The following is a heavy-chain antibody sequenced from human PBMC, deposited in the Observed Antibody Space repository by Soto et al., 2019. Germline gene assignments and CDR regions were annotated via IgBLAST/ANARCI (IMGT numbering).Heavy chain of an antibody. D-gene: IGHD3-10*01. CDR2: LSQTRTT. Sequence: SETLSLTCTVSGATISRSDYFLAWIRQPPGEGLECVGVLSQTRTTHYNPSLKSRVAMSVDPSRSQFYLRLTSVTAADTAVYFCARLVVGVTGQTDFERGAQRSLVHVXS. CDR3: ARLVVGVTGQTDFER. V-gene: IGHV4-39*01. J-gene: IGHJ4*02. CDR1: GATISRSDYF.